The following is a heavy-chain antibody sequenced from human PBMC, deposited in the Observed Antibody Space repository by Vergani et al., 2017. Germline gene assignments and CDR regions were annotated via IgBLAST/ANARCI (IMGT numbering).Heavy chain of an antibody. CDR3: ARENFGDHFDY. J-gene: IGHJ4*02. Sequence: QVQLVQSGAEVKKPGSSVKVSCKASGGTFSSYAISWVRQAPGQGLEWMGGIIPIFGTANYAQEFQGRVTMTTDTSTSTAYMELRSLRSDDTAVYYCARENFGDHFDYWGQGTLVTVSS. CDR2: IIPIFGTA. V-gene: IGHV1-69*05. D-gene: IGHD3-10*01. CDR1: GGTFSSYA.